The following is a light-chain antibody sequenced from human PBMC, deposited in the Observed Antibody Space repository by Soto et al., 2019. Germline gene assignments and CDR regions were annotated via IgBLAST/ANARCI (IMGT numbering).Light chain of an antibody. Sequence: QLVLTQSPSASASLGASVKLTCTLSSGHSNYAITWHQQQPEKGPRYLMKLNSDGGYSKGEEIPDRFSGSSSGAERYLTISRLQSEDEADYYCQTWGTGPYVIFGGGTKLTVL. V-gene: IGLV4-69*01. J-gene: IGLJ2*01. CDR2: LNSDGGY. CDR3: QTWGTGPYVI. CDR1: SGHSNYA.